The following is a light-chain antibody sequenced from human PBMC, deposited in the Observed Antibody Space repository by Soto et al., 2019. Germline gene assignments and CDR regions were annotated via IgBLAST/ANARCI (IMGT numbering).Light chain of an antibody. CDR1: QSVGNS. J-gene: IGKJ1*01. Sequence: DIEISQSPSTMSASVGDRVTITCRASQSVGNSLAWYQQTPGKAPNTLIYDVSRLGSGVPSRFRGTGSGTEFTLAVSSLQPDDFATYYCQQYNSYSMTFGQGTKVAIK. V-gene: IGKV1-5*01. CDR3: QQYNSYSMT. CDR2: DVS.